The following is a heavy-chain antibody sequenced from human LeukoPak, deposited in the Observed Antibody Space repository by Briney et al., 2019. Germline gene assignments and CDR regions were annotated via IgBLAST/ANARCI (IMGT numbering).Heavy chain of an antibody. CDR1: GYTFTGYY. CDR3: ARGGALRGLFDY. Sequence: ASVKVSCKASGYTFTGYYMHWVRQAPGQGLEWMGRINPNSGGTNYAQKFQGRVTMTRDTSISTAYMELSSLRSEDTAVYYCARGGALRGLFDYWGQGTLVTVSS. D-gene: IGHD4-17*01. CDR2: INPNSGGT. V-gene: IGHV1-2*06. J-gene: IGHJ4*02.